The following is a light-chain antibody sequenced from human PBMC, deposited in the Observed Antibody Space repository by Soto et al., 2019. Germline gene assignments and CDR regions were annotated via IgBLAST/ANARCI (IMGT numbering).Light chain of an antibody. J-gene: IGKJ5*01. CDR2: GAS. V-gene: IGKV3D-20*02. CDR3: QQRSKWPIT. Sequence: EIVLTQSPGTLSLSPGEIATLSFSASQSVSSSYLAWYQQKPGQAPRLLIYGASSRATGIPARFSGSGSGTGFTLTLSSLEPEDFAVYYCQQRSKWPITFGQGTRLEIK. CDR1: QSVSSSY.